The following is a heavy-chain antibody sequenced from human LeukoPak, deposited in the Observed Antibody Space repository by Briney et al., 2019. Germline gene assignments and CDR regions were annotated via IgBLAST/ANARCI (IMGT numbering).Heavy chain of an antibody. J-gene: IGHJ6*02. CDR3: ARASAYYYGMDV. Sequence: GCPRPSCAASGFTLCSDAIGWGRPGPGERLGWGSAISGSGGSTYYADSVKGRFTISRDNSKNTLYLQMNSLRAEDTAVYYCARASAYYYGMDVWGQGTTVTVSS. CDR1: GFTLCSDA. V-gene: IGHV3-23*01. CDR2: ISGSGGST.